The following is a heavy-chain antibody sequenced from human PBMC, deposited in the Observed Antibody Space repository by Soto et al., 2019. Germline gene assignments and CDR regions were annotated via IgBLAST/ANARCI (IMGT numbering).Heavy chain of an antibody. CDR3: ARDSRWLLSLRYYYSMDV. J-gene: IGHJ6*02. CDR2: IYYSGST. D-gene: IGHD3-3*01. V-gene: IGHV4-30-4*01. Sequence: PSETLSLTCTVSCGSISSGDYYWSWIRQPPGKGLEWIGYIYYSGSTYYNPSLKSRVTISVDTSKNQFSLKLSSVTAADTAVYYCARDSRWLLSLRYYYSMDVWGQGTTVTVSS. CDR1: CGSISSGDYY.